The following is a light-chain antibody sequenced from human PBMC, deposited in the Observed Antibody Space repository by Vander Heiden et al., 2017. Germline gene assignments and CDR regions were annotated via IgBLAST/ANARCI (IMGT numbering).Light chain of an antibody. CDR3: QQYNAYPWT. J-gene: IGKJ1*01. V-gene: IGKV1-5*03. Sequence: CRASHTFSNYLSWYQQKPGNAPILLIDKASTLESGVPSRFSGRGSGTEFTITSSSLQPDDFATYYCQQYNAYPWTFGQGTRVEI. CDR1: HTFSNY. CDR2: KAS.